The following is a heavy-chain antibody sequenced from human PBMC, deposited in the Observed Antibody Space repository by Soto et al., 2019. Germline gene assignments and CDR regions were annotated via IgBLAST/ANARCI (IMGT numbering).Heavy chain of an antibody. CDR3: ARSILIVADAFDI. D-gene: IGHD2-8*01. CDR2: INPSGGST. CDR1: GYTFTSYY. Sequence: QVQLVQSGAEVKKPGASVKVSCKASGYTFTSYYMHWVRQAPGQGLEWMGIINPSGGSTSYGQKFQGRVTMTRDTSTSTVYMQLSSLRSEDTDVYYCARSILIVADAFDICGQGTMVTVSS. V-gene: IGHV1-46*01. J-gene: IGHJ3*02.